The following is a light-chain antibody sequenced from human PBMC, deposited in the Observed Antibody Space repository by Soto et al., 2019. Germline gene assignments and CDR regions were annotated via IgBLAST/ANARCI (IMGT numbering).Light chain of an antibody. J-gene: IGLJ1*01. CDR2: DVS. V-gene: IGLV2-14*03. CDR1: SSDVGGYNY. Sequence: QSVLTQPASVSGSPGQSITISCTGNSSDVGGYNYVSWYQQHPGKAPKLMIYDVSNRPSGVSNRFSGSKSGITASLTISGLQTDDEADYYCSSYASSNTYVFGTGTKVTVL. CDR3: SSYASSNTYV.